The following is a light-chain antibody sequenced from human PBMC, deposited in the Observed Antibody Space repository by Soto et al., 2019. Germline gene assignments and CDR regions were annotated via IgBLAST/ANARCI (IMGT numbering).Light chain of an antibody. CDR3: QQRYNTPLT. V-gene: IGKV1-39*01. J-gene: IGKJ4*01. CDR2: AAS. Sequence: IQMTQSTSSVSSSVGDRVTITCRASQTISNYLNWYQQKPGKVPKLLIYAASSLHSGVPSRFSGSGSGTDFTLTICSVQLEDFATYYCQQRYNTPLTFGGGTKVDI. CDR1: QTISNY.